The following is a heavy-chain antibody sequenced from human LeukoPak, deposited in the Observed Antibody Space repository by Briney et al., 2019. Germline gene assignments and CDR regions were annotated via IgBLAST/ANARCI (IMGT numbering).Heavy chain of an antibody. J-gene: IGHJ4*02. V-gene: IGHV3-15*01. CDR3: TTELGLSFGVRYFDH. CDR2: IKSKIDGETT. Sequence: GGSLRLSCAASGFTFSNAWMSWVRQAPRKGLEWVGHIKSKIDGETTGYAAPVKGRFTISRDDSKNMLYLQMNSLETEDTAVYYCTTELGLSFGVRYFDHWGQGTSATVSS. CDR1: GFTFSNAW. D-gene: IGHD3-10*01.